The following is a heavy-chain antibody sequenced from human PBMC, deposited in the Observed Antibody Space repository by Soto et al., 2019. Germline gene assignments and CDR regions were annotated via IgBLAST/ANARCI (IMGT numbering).Heavy chain of an antibody. V-gene: IGHV1-69*01. Sequence: QVQVVQSGVEVRRPGSSVKVSCKPSGDTFKNCGISWVRQAPGQGLEWMGGIIPLFGTTDFAQRFQGRLTITTDESTTTAYMELSRLRWEDTATYYWAAELGFGKLSVVWGQGTTVIVSS. CDR1: GDTFKNCG. D-gene: IGHD3-10*01. CDR3: AAELGFGKLSVV. CDR2: IIPLFGTT. J-gene: IGHJ6*02.